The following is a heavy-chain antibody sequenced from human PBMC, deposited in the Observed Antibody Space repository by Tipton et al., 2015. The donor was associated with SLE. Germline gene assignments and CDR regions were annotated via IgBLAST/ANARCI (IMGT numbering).Heavy chain of an antibody. J-gene: IGHJ6*02. CDR1: GFTFSSYA. D-gene: IGHD1-26*01. Sequence: SLRLSCAASGFTFSSYAMHWVRQAPGKGLEWVAVISYDGSNKYYADSVKGRFTISRDNSKNTLYLQMNSLRAEDTAVYYCAREPVVGASGGMDVWGQGTTVTVSS. CDR2: ISYDGSNK. V-gene: IGHV3-30-3*01. CDR3: AREPVVGASGGMDV.